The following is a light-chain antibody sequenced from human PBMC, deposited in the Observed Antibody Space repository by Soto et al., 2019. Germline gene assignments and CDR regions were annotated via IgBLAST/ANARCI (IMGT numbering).Light chain of an antibody. CDR1: QGISDH. Sequence: DVQMTQSPSSLSASVGDRVTITCRASQGISDHLAWIQQKPGKAPKSLIYDTSNLQSGVPSKFSGSESGTDFTLTISSLQPEDFATYYCQQYHNYPVTFGGGTKVEI. J-gene: IGKJ4*01. CDR3: QQYHNYPVT. V-gene: IGKV1-16*02. CDR2: DTS.